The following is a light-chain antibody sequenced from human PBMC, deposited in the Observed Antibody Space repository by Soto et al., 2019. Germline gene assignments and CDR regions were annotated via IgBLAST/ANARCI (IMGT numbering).Light chain of an antibody. Sequence: IQLTQSPSTLSSSVGDRVTLTCRASQSISTWLAWYQQKPGKAPKLLSYDASSLQGGVPSRFSGSGSGTEFTLTISSLQPDDFATYYCQQYDSYSRTFGQGTKVDIK. V-gene: IGKV1-5*01. CDR3: QQYDSYSRT. CDR1: QSISTW. J-gene: IGKJ1*01. CDR2: DAS.